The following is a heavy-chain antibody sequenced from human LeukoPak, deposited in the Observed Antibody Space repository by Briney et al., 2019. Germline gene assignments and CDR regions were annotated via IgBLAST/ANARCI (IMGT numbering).Heavy chain of an antibody. D-gene: IGHD2-2*01. CDR1: GFTFSSFG. Sequence: PGGSLRLSCAASGFTFSSFGMHWVRQAPGKGLEWVAVIWYDGSNKYYADSVKGRFTISRDNSENTLYLQMNSLRAEDTAVYYCAKQVGPYCSSTSCSDRMDVWGQGTTVTVSS. CDR2: IWYDGSNK. CDR3: AKQVGPYCSSTSCSDRMDV. V-gene: IGHV3-30*02. J-gene: IGHJ6*02.